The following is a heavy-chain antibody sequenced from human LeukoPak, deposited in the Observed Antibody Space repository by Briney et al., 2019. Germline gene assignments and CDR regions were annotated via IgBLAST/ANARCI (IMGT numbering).Heavy chain of an antibody. CDR3: ARSLRSRWPLDY. V-gene: IGHV4-39*01. Sequence: SETLSLTCTVSGGSISSSSYYWGWIRQPPGKGLEWIGSIYYSGSTYYNPSLKSRVTISVDTSKNQFSLKLSSVTAADTAVYYCARSLRSRWPLDYWGQGTLVT. CDR1: GGSISSSSYY. D-gene: IGHD6-13*01. J-gene: IGHJ4*02. CDR2: IYYSGST.